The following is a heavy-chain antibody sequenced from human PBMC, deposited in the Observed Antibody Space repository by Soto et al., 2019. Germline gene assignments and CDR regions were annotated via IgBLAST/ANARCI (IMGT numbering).Heavy chain of an antibody. D-gene: IGHD2-15*01. Sequence: GGSLRLSCAASGFTFSTYDMNWVRQAPGKGLELISFISGTSPTTSYADSVRGRFTISRDDAKNSLYLQMNSLRDDDTAVYYCARDRAGDEDFDSWGQGTLVTVSS. CDR3: ARDRAGDEDFDS. CDR1: GFTFSTYD. J-gene: IGHJ4*02. CDR2: ISGTSPTT. V-gene: IGHV3-48*02.